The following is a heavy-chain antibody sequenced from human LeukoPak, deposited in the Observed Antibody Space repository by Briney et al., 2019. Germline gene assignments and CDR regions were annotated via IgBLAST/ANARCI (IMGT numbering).Heavy chain of an antibody. D-gene: IGHD3-10*01. CDR2: ISYDGSNK. Sequence: PGGSLRLSCAASGFTFSSYGMHWVRQAPGKGLEWVAVISYDGSNKYYADSVKGRFTISRDNSKNTLYLQMNSLRAEDTAVYYCAKDPFKGGSGSYYMDSGYYFDYWGQGTLVTVSS. V-gene: IGHV3-30*18. J-gene: IGHJ4*02. CDR1: GFTFSSYG. CDR3: AKDPFKGGSGSYYMDSGYYFDY.